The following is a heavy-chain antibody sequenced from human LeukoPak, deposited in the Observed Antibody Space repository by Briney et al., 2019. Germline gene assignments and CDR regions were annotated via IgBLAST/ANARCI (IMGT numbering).Heavy chain of an antibody. V-gene: IGHV1-69*05. CDR3: ARARRDGYNLRLDY. CDR2: FIPIFGTA. D-gene: IGHD5-24*01. J-gene: IGHJ4*02. CDR1: GGTFSSYA. Sequence: SVKVSCKASGGTFSSYAISWVRQALGQGLEWMGGFIPIFGTANYAQKFQGRVTITTDESTSTAYMELSSLRSEDTAVYYCARARRDGYNLRLDYWGQGTLVTVSS.